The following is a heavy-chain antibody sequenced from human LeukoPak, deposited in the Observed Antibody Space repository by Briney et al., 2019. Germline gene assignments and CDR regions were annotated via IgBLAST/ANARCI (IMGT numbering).Heavy chain of an antibody. CDR1: RGSFSGYY. CDR3: ARGREEFYYDSSGYYYFDH. Sequence: SETLSLTCAVYRGSFSGYYWSWIRQPPGKGLEWIGEINHSGSTNYNPSLKSRVTISVDTSKNQFSLKLSSVTAADTAVYYCARGREEFYYDSSGYYYFDHWGQGTLVTVSP. V-gene: IGHV4-34*01. CDR2: INHSGST. D-gene: IGHD3-22*01. J-gene: IGHJ4*02.